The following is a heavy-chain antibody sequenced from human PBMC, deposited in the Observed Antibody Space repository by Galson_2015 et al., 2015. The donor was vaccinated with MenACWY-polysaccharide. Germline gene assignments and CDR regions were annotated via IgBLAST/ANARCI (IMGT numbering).Heavy chain of an antibody. V-gene: IGHV3-48*03. CDR1: GFTFTGYE. CDR3: ARVGTWIHQYFYYMDV. Sequence: SCAASGFTFTGYEFNWVRQAPGKGLEWLSYISKSGSPIYYADPVKGRFTISRDNIKKSLFLEMNSLRAGDTGVYYCARVGTWIHQYFYYMDVWGKGTTVTVSS. D-gene: IGHD5-18*01. J-gene: IGHJ6*03. CDR2: ISKSGSPI.